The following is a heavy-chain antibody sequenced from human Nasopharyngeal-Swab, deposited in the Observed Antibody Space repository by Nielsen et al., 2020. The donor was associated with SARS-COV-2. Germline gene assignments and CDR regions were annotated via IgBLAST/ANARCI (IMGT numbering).Heavy chain of an antibody. V-gene: IGHV3-21*01. J-gene: IGHJ4*02. CDR3: AKGYYDFWSGHY. Sequence: WISQPPGKGLEWVSSISSSSSYIYDAESVKSRFTISRDNAKNSLYLQMNSLRAEDTAVYYCAKGYYDFWSGHYWGQGTLVTVSS. CDR2: ISSSSSYI. D-gene: IGHD3-3*01.